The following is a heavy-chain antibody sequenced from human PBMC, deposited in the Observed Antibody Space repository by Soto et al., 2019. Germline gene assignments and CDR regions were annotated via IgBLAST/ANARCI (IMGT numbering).Heavy chain of an antibody. CDR1: GYTFTSYY. CDR3: ARDAYYYDSSGPAPYYYYGMDV. Sequence: GASVKVSCKASGYTFTSYYMHWVRQAPGQGLEWMGIINPSGGSTSYAQKFQGRVTMTRDTSTSTVYMGLSSLRSEDTAVYYCARDAYYYDSSGPAPYYYYGMDVWGQGTTVTVSS. V-gene: IGHV1-46*01. D-gene: IGHD3-22*01. CDR2: INPSGGST. J-gene: IGHJ6*02.